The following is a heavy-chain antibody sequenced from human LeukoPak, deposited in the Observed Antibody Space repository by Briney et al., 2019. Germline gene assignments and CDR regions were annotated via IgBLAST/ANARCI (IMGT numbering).Heavy chain of an antibody. J-gene: IGHJ4*02. Sequence: GGSLRLSCAGSGFIFSSYTMNWVRRAPGKGLEWISFIISSGDTIYYADSVKGRFTISRDNAKNSLYLQMRSLRAEDTAMYFCATSGSYRFDYWGQGTLVTVSS. CDR1: GFIFSSYT. CDR2: IISSGDTI. V-gene: IGHV3-48*01. CDR3: ATSGSYRFDY. D-gene: IGHD1-26*01.